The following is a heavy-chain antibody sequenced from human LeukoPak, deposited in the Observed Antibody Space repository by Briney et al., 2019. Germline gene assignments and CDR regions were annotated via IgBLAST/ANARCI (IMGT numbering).Heavy chain of an antibody. D-gene: IGHD4-17*01. J-gene: IGHJ4*02. CDR3: ARVGYSDESIDY. V-gene: IGHV3-23*01. CDR2: ISGSGSST. Sequence: GGSLRLSCAASGFTFSNYAMNWVRQAPGKGLEWVSSISGSGSSTYYADSVKGRFTISRDNSKNSLYLQMSSLRAEDTAVYYCARVGYSDESIDYWGQGTLVTVSS. CDR1: GFTFSNYA.